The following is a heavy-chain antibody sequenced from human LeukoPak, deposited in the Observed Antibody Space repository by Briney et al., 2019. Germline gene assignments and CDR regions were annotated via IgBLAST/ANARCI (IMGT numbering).Heavy chain of an antibody. CDR1: GYSISSGYY. Sequence: SESLSLTCAVSGYSISSGYYWGWIRQPPGKGLEWIGSIYHSGSTYYNPSLKSRVTISVDTSKNQFSLKLSSVTAADTAVYYCARENYDILTGSFDYWGQGTLVTVSS. D-gene: IGHD3-9*01. CDR3: ARENYDILTGSFDY. J-gene: IGHJ4*02. V-gene: IGHV4-38-2*02. CDR2: IYHSGST.